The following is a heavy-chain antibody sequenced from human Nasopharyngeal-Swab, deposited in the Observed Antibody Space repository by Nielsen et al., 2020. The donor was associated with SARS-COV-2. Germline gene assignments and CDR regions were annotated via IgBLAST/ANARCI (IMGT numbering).Heavy chain of an antibody. CDR3: ARDLGGFGGY. J-gene: IGHJ4*02. Sequence: GGSLRPSCAASGFSFSTLWMHWVRQVPGEGLVWVSRINTDGRRTNYAESVKGRFTISRDNVKNMLYLQMNNLRPEDTAVYYCARDLGGFGGYWGQGTLDTVSS. CDR1: GFSFSTLW. CDR2: INTDGRRT. D-gene: IGHD4-23*01. V-gene: IGHV3-74*01.